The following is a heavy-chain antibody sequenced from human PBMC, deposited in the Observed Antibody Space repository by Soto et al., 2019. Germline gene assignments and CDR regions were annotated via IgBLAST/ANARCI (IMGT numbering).Heavy chain of an antibody. CDR2: IYYSGST. J-gene: IGHJ3*02. Sequence: SETLSLTCTVSGGSISSSSYYWGWIRQPPGKGLEWIGSIYYSGSTYYNPSLKSRVTISVDTSKNQFSLKLSSVTAADTAVYYCARHTYYEILTGPDAFDIWGQGTMVTVSS. D-gene: IGHD3-9*01. V-gene: IGHV4-39*01. CDR3: ARHTYYEILTGPDAFDI. CDR1: GGSISSSSYY.